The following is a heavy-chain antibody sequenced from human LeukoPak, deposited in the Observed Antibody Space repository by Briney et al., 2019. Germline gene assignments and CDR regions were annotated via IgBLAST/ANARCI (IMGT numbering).Heavy chain of an antibody. D-gene: IGHD4-17*01. CDR2: IKHSGST. Sequence: SETLSLTCAAYGGTFSGYYWSWIRQPPGKGLEWIGEIKHSGSTNYNPSRKRRVTISVDTSKNQYSQKLSSVTAADTAVEYCARVVSPTTVTPLARYFDYWGQGTLVTVSS. J-gene: IGHJ4*02. CDR1: GGTFSGYY. V-gene: IGHV4-34*01. CDR3: ARVVSPTTVTPLARYFDY.